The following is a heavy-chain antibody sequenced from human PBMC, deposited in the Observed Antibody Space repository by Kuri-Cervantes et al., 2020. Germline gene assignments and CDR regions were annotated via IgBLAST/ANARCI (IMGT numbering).Heavy chain of an antibody. V-gene: IGHV3-23*01. CDR2: ITGGVTT. D-gene: IGHD6-19*01. CDR3: ARSAFISGWYRSFPY. CDR1: GFPFSSYA. J-gene: IGHJ4*01. Sequence: GESLKISCAASGFPFSSYAMTWVRQAPGKGLEWVAVITGGVTTYYSDAVKGRFTISRDNSQNTLFLQMNSLRVEDTAVYYCARSAFISGWYRSFPYWGHGTLVTVSS.